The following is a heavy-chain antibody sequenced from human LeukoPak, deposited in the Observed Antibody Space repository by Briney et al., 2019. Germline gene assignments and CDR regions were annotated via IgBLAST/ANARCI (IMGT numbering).Heavy chain of an antibody. CDR1: GYTFTSYG. J-gene: IGHJ4*02. CDR2: ISAYNGNT. V-gene: IGHV1-18*01. D-gene: IGHD3-22*01. Sequence: ASVKVSCKASGYTFTSYGISWVRQAPGQGLEWMGWISAYNGNTNYAQRLQGRVTMTTDTSTSTAYMELRSLRSVDTAVYYCARDPPPYYYDSSGYPDYWGQGTLVTVSS. CDR3: ARDPPPYYYDSSGYPDY.